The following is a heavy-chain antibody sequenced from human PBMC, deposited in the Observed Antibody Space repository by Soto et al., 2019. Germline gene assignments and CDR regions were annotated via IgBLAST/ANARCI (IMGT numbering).Heavy chain of an antibody. D-gene: IGHD1-20*01. J-gene: IGHJ1*01. CDR3: VRGQSVLYLDL. V-gene: IGHV1-2*02. CDR1: GYTFTDFY. CDR2: INPKNGGI. Sequence: QVLLFQSGAEVKKPGASVKVSCKSSGYTFTDFYIHWVRQAPGQGLEWVGWINPKNGGINYAQKFQGRVTMTRDTSVKTSYMDLNRLNFDDSAIYYCVRGQSVLYLDLWGRGTQVTVSS.